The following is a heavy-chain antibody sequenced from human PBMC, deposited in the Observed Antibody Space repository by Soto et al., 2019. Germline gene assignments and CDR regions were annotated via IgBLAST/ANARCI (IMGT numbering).Heavy chain of an antibody. CDR1: GFTFSSYA. CDR2: ISGSGGST. CDR3: AKDRGDFWSGYYGQRGYFDY. V-gene: IGHV3-23*01. D-gene: IGHD3-3*01. J-gene: IGHJ4*02. Sequence: GGSLRLSCAASGFTFSSYAMSWVRQAPGKGLEWVSAISGSGGSTYYADSVKGRFTISRDNSKNTLYLQMNSLRAEDTAVYYCAKDRGDFWSGYYGQRGYFDYWGQGTLVTVSS.